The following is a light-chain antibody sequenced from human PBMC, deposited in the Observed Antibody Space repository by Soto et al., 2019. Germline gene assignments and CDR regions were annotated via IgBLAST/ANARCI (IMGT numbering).Light chain of an antibody. CDR3: MQGTHWTIT. CDR1: GSPLHSDGLAY. Sequence: EVVVTQSPLSLPVTLGQSASLSXMPNGSPLHSDGLAYFCWXQQRPGXSPRXXXSEXSNRASGGPARFSGSGSATDFALKISRVEAEDVWVYYCMQGTHWTITFGQGTRLDI. CDR2: EXS. J-gene: IGKJ5*01. V-gene: IGKV2-30*02.